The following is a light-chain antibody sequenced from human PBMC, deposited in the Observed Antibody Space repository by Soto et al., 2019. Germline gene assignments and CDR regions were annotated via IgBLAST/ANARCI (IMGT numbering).Light chain of an antibody. CDR1: QSLLYSSNNKNH. J-gene: IGKJ1*01. Sequence: DIVMTQSPDSLAVSLGERASINCKSSQSLLYSSNNKNHLAWYQQKPGQPPKLLIYWSSTRESGVPDRFSGSGSGTDFTLTINSLQAEDVAVYYCQQYYTTPWTLGQGAKVEI. V-gene: IGKV4-1*01. CDR3: QQYYTTPWT. CDR2: WSS.